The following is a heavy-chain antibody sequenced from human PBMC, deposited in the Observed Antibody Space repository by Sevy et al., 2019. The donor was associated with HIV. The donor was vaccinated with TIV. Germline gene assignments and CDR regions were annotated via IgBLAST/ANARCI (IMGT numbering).Heavy chain of an antibody. Sequence: GGSLRLSCEVSGFTFSTYWMTWVRQAPGKGLEWVANIKQDGTETSYVDSVRGRFTISRDNAKKSLYLQLDNLRVEDTAVYYCARALADWGILHYSLWGQGTLVTVST. J-gene: IGHJ4*02. CDR2: IKQDGTET. CDR1: GFTFSTYW. D-gene: IGHD3-16*01. V-gene: IGHV3-7*04. CDR3: ARALADWGILHYSL.